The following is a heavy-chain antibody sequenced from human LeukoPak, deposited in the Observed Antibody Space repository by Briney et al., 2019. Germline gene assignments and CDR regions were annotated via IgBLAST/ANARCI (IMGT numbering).Heavy chain of an antibody. CDR1: GFTFDDYT. CDR2: ISWDGIST. D-gene: IGHD1-26*01. V-gene: IGHV3-43*01. Sequence: GGSLRLSCAASGFTFDDYTMHWVRQAPGKGLEWVSLISWDGISTYYADSVKGRFTISRDNSKNSLYLQLNSLRTEDTAFYYCAKDGGSGATRPIDFWGQGTLVTVSS. J-gene: IGHJ4*02. CDR3: AKDGGSGATRPIDF.